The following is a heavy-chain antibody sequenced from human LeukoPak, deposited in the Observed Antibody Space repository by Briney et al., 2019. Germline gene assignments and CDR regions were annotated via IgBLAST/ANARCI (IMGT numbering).Heavy chain of an antibody. D-gene: IGHD1-20*01. CDR1: GFTFTNAW. V-gene: IGHV3-15*07. CDR3: STLTSRGLSDS. Sequence: GGSLRLSCAASGFTFTNAWMNWVRQAPGKGLEWVGRIKSKADGETIDYAAPVKGRFTLSRDDSKNMLYLQMNSLKSEDTAVYYCSTLTSRGLSDSWGQGTLVTVSS. J-gene: IGHJ4*02. CDR2: IKSKADGETI.